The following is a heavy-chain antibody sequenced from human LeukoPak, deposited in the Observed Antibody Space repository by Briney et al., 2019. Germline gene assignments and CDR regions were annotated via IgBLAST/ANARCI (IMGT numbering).Heavy chain of an antibody. J-gene: IGHJ5*02. Sequence: GGSLRLSCAASGFTFSDYYMSRIRQAPGKGLEWVSYISSSGGTIYYADSVKGRFTISRDNAKNSLYLQMNSLRVEDTAVYYCARDDPKGSPFDWFDPWGQGTLVTVSS. CDR2: ISSSGGTI. D-gene: IGHD6-13*01. CDR3: ARDDPKGSPFDWFDP. V-gene: IGHV3-11*04. CDR1: GFTFSDYY.